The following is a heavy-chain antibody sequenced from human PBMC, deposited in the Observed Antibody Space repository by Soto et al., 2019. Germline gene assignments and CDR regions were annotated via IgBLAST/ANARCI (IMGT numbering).Heavy chain of an antibody. D-gene: IGHD3-3*01. CDR1: GFTFSSHS. CDR2: ISSSSSYI. CDR3: ARDLRFLEWLSSYYFDY. Sequence: EVQLVESGGGLVKPGGSLRLSCAASGFTFSSHSMNWVRQAPGKGLEWVSSISSSSSYIYYADSVKGRFTISRDNAKNSLYLQMNSLRAEDTAVYYCARDLRFLEWLSSYYFDYWGQGTLVTVSS. V-gene: IGHV3-21*01. J-gene: IGHJ4*02.